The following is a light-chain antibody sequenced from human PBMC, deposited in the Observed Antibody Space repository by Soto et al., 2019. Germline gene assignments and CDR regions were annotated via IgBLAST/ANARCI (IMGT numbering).Light chain of an antibody. V-gene: IGLV1-40*01. J-gene: IGLJ1*01. Sequence: QSVLTQPPSVSGAPGQRVTISCTGSSSNIGAHYDVHWYQQLPGTAPKLLIYGNSNRPSGVPDRFSGSKSGTSASLAITGIQAEDDADSYCKSYDNSLSVYVFGTGTKVTV. CDR1: SSNIGAHYD. CDR3: KSYDNSLSVYV. CDR2: GNS.